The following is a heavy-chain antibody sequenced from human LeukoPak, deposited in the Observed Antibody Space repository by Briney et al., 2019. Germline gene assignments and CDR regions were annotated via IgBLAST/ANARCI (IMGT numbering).Heavy chain of an antibody. Sequence: SETLSLTCSVSGGSINSYYWSWLRQPPGKGLEWIGYIYYSGSTNYNPSLKSRVTISADTSKNQFSLKLSSVTAADTAVYYCARTQTGRFWSGRYGDYYYMDVWGKGTTVTVSS. CDR3: ARTQTGRFWSGRYGDYYYMDV. V-gene: IGHV4-59*01. CDR2: IYYSGST. D-gene: IGHD3-3*01. J-gene: IGHJ6*03. CDR1: GGSINSYY.